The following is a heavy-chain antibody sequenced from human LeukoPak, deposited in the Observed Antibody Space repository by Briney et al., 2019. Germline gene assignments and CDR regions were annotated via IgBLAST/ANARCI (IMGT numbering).Heavy chain of an antibody. CDR1: GGSISSSSYY. V-gene: IGHV4-39*01. J-gene: IGHJ4*02. CDR3: ARLGFRTGDHSLADY. D-gene: IGHD2-8*02. Sequence: SETLSLTCTVSGGSISSSSYYWGWIRQPPGKGLEWIGSIYYSGSTYYNPSLKSRVTISVDTSKNQFSLKLSSVTAADTAVYYCARLGFRTGDHSLADYWGRGTQATVSS. CDR2: IYYSGST.